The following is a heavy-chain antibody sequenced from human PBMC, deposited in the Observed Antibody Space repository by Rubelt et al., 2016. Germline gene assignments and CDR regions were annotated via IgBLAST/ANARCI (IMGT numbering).Heavy chain of an antibody. Sequence: QVQLQESGPGLVKPSETLSLTCTVSGGSISSYYWSWIRQPPGKGLEWIGYIYYSGSTNYNPSLKSRVTISVDTSKNQFALKLSSVTAADTAVYYCARAQLLGDYSNYEESSWFDPWGQGTLVTVSS. CDR2: IYYSGST. CDR1: GGSISSYY. D-gene: IGHD4-11*01. V-gene: IGHV4-59*01. J-gene: IGHJ5*02. CDR3: ARAQLLGDYSNYEESSWFDP.